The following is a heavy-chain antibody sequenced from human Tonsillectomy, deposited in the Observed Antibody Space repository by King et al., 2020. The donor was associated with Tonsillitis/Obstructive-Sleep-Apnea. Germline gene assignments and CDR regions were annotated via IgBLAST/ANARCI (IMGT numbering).Heavy chain of an antibody. J-gene: IGHJ4*02. Sequence: VQLVESGGGLVQPGGSLRLSGAASGFTFGSXAMSWVRQAPGKGLGWVAAISGSGGSTSSADSVKGRFTISRDNSKNTLYLQMNSLRAEDTAVSYCAKXXITXVXGVTXYWGQXTLVTV. CDR3: AKXXITXVXGVTXY. CDR2: ISGSGGST. D-gene: IGHD3-10*01. CDR1: GFTFGSXA. V-gene: IGHV3-23*04.